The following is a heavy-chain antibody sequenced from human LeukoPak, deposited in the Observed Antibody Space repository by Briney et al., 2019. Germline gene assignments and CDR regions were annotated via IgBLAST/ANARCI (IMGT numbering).Heavy chain of an antibody. D-gene: IGHD2-2*01. Sequence: PETLSLTCTVSGGSISSSSYYWGWIRQPPGKGLEWIGRINYSGSTYYNPSLKSRATISVDTSKNQFSLKLRSVTAADRAVYYCARDASSARFDAFDIWGQGTMVTVSS. V-gene: IGHV4-39*07. CDR3: ARDASSARFDAFDI. J-gene: IGHJ3*02. CDR2: INYSGST. CDR1: GGSISSSSYY.